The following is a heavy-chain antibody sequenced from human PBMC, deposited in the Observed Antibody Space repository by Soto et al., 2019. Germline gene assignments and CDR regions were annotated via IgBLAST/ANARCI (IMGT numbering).Heavy chain of an antibody. CDR3: AKHRGRSFDY. J-gene: IGHJ4*02. CDR2: IHHSGST. CDR1: GGSFSDYY. Sequence: PSETLSLTCAVYGGSFSDYYWSWIRQPPGEGLEWIGEIHHSGSTKYNPSLKSRVTMSADTSKNQFSLELNSVTAADPAVYYCAKHRGRSFDYWAQGPRVTVSS. V-gene: IGHV4-34*01.